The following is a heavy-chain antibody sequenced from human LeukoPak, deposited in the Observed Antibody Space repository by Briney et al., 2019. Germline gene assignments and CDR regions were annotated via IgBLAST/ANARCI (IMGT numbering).Heavy chain of an antibody. CDR3: ARVSIAARPPYGWFDP. Sequence: SETLSLTCTVSGGSISSYYWSWIRQPAGKGLEWIGRIYTSGSTNYNPSLKSRVTMPVDTSKNQFSLKLSSVTAADTAVYYCARVSIAARPPYGWFDPWGQGTLVTVSS. J-gene: IGHJ5*02. D-gene: IGHD6-6*01. CDR2: IYTSGST. CDR1: GGSISSYY. V-gene: IGHV4-4*07.